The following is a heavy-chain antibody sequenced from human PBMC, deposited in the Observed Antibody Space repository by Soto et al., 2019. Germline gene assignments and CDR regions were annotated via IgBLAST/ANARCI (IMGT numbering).Heavy chain of an antibody. V-gene: IGHV4-39*01. Sequence: QLQLQESGPGLVKPSETLSLTCTVSGASIVSSNLYWGWVRQPPGKGPEWIGSIYESGSTYFNPSPQSRVTMSVDTYKNQCSLHLTSVTAADTAMYYCARLGVWGSYRPQYFDHWGQGTLVTVSS. CDR3: ARLGVWGSYRPQYFDH. J-gene: IGHJ4*02. D-gene: IGHD3-16*02. CDR2: IYESGST. CDR1: GASIVSSNLY.